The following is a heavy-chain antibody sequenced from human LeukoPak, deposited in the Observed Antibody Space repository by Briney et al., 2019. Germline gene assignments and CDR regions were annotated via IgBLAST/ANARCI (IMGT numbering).Heavy chain of an antibody. D-gene: IGHD5-12*01. CDR1: GFTFSSYA. J-gene: IGHJ4*02. CDR2: ISYDGSNK. V-gene: IGHV3-30*04. CDR3: ARPPSGYDSVGFDY. Sequence: PGGSLRLSCAASGFTFSSYAMHWVRQAPGKGLEWVAVISYDGSNKYYADSVKGRSTISRGNSKNTLYLQMNSLRAEDTAVYYCARPPSGYDSVGFDYWGQGTLVTVSS.